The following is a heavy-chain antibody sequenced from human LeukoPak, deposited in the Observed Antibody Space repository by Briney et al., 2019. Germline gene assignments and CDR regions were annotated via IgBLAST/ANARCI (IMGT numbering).Heavy chain of an antibody. Sequence: ASVKVSCKASGYTFINYGITWVRQAPGQGLEWMGWISVYNGNTNSAQRLQGRVTMTADTSTSTAYMELRSLRSDDTAVYCCARDDWHSSSRPFDYWGQGTLVTVSS. J-gene: IGHJ4*02. CDR2: ISVYNGNT. V-gene: IGHV1-18*01. D-gene: IGHD6-6*01. CDR1: GYTFINYG. CDR3: ARDDWHSSSRPFDY.